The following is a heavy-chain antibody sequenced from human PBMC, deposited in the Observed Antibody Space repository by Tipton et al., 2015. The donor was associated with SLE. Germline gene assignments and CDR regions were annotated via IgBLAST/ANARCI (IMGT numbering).Heavy chain of an antibody. CDR2: INHSGST. J-gene: IGHJ6*03. CDR1: GGSISSSNW. Sequence: TLSLTCAVSGGSISSSNWWSWIRQPPGKGLEWIGEINHSGSTNYNPSLKSRVTISLDTSKNQFSLKLSSVTAADTAVYYCARGMVHYYYMDVWGKGTTVTVSS. V-gene: IGHV4-4*02. CDR3: ARGMVHYYYMDV. D-gene: IGHD4/OR15-4a*01.